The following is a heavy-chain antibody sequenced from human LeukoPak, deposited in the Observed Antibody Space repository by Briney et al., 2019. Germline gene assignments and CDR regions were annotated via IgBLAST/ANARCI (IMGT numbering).Heavy chain of an antibody. D-gene: IGHD3-16*01. Sequence: GGSLRLSCAASGFTVSSYRMNWVRQAPGKGLEWISHISSVDSAVYYADSVKGRFTISRDNSKNTLYLQMNSLRAEDTAVYYCAVDYDYVWGNLGYWGQGTLVTVSS. CDR3: AVDYDYVWGNLGY. J-gene: IGHJ4*02. CDR1: GFTVSSYR. CDR2: ISSVDSAV. V-gene: IGHV3-48*01.